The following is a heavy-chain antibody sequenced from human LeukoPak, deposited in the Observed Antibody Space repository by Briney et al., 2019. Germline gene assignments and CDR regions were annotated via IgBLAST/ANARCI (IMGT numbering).Heavy chain of an antibody. D-gene: IGHD2-15*01. V-gene: IGHV4-59*01. Sequence: PSETLSLTCTVSGGSISSYYWSWIRQPPGKGLEWIGYIYYSGSTNYNPSLKSRVTISVDTSKNQFSLKLSSVTAADTAVYYCEKSGGSFYQNYYDMDDWGKGTTVTVSS. CDR2: IYYSGST. CDR3: EKSGGSFYQNYYDMDD. CDR1: GGSISSYY. J-gene: IGHJ6*03.